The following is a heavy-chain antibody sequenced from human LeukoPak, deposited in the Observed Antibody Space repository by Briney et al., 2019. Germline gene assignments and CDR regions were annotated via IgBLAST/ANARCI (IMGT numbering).Heavy chain of an antibody. D-gene: IGHD6-13*01. CDR2: IKQDGSEK. CDR1: GFNIRNHW. J-gene: IGHJ3*02. V-gene: IGHV3-7*01. CDR3: AREISGYSSSWYGDDAFDI. Sequence: GGSLRLSCAASGFNIRNHWMSWVRQAPGKGLEWVANIKQDGSEKYYVDSVKGRFTISRDNAKNSLYLQMNSLRAEDTAVYYCAREISGYSSSWYGDDAFDIWGQGTMVTVSS.